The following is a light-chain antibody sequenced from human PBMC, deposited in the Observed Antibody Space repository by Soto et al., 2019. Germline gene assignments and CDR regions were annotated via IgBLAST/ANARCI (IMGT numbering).Light chain of an antibody. CDR2: LNSDGSH. CDR1: SGHSSYA. Sequence: QLVLTQSPSASASLGASVKLTCTLSSGHSSYAIAWHQQQPEKGPRYLMKLNSDGSHSKGDGIPYRFSGSSSGAERYLTISSLQSEDEADYYCQTWGTGIHYVFGTGTKVTVL. CDR3: QTWGTGIHYV. J-gene: IGLJ1*01. V-gene: IGLV4-69*01.